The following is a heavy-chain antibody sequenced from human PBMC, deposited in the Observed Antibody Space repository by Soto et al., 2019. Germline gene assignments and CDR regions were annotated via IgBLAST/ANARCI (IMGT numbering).Heavy chain of an antibody. CDR3: GRSCGNTACPFDY. CDR1: GYTFNSSG. CDR2: ISAYNGNT. Sequence: SSVNVSSKASGYTFNSSGISWVRQSPGQGLEWRGWISAYNGNTNYAQKLQGRVTMTTDTSTSTAYMELRSLRSDDTAVYYCGRSCGNTACPFDYWGEGTLVTVSS. J-gene: IGHJ4*02. V-gene: IGHV1-18*01. D-gene: IGHD2-21*01.